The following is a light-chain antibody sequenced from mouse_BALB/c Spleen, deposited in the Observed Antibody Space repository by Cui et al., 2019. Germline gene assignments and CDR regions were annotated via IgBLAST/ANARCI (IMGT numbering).Light chain of an antibody. CDR2: YTS. CDR3: LQYDNLLFT. CDR1: QDINKY. Sequence: DIQMTQSPSSLSASLGGKVTITCKASQDINKYIDWYQHKPGKGPRLLIHYTSPLQPGIPSRFSGSGSGRDYSFSISNLEPEDIATYYCLQYDNLLFTFGSGTKLEIK. J-gene: IGKJ4*01. V-gene: IGKV19-93*01.